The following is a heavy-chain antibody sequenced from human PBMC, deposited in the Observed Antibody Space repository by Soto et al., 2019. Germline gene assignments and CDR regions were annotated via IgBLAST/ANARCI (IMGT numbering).Heavy chain of an antibody. CDR1: GFTFSDHY. CDR3: ARGGIAARLSAFDI. Sequence: EVQLVESGGGLVQPGGSLRLSCAASGFTFSDHYMDWVRQAPGKGLEWVGRTRNKANSYTTEYAASVKGRCTISRDDSNNSLYLQMNSLKTEDTAVYYCARGGIAARLSAFDIWGQGTMVTDSS. V-gene: IGHV3-72*01. D-gene: IGHD6-6*01. CDR2: TRNKANSYTT. J-gene: IGHJ3*02.